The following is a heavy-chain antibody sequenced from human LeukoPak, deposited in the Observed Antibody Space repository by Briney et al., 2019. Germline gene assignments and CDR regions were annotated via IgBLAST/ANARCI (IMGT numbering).Heavy chain of an antibody. V-gene: IGHV1-2*02. CDR1: GYTFTGYY. D-gene: IGHD2-21*01. Sequence: ASVKVSCKASGYTFTGYYMHWVRQAPGQGLEWMGWINPNSGGTNYAQKFQGRVTMTRDTSISTAYMELSRLRSDDTAVYYCARDLDILPKINWFDPWGQGTLVTVSS. J-gene: IGHJ5*02. CDR3: ARDLDILPKINWFDP. CDR2: INPNSGGT.